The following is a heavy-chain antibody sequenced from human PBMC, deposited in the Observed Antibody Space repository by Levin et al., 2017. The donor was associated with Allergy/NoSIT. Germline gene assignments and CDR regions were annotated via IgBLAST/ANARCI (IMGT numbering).Heavy chain of an antibody. V-gene: IGHV3-23*01. J-gene: IGHJ4*02. Sequence: GGSLRLSCAASGFSFSSYAMTWVRQAPGKGLDWVSTISGSGGRTYYADSVKGRFTISRDNSKNTLYLQMNSLRAEDTAVYFCAKDLRGTNWGHNFDSWGQGTLVTVSS. D-gene: IGHD7-27*01. CDR3: AKDLRGTNWGHNFDS. CDR2: ISGSGGRT. CDR1: GFSFSSYA.